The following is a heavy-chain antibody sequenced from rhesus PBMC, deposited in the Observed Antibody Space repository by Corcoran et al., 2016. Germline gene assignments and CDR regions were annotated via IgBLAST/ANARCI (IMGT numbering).Heavy chain of an antibody. D-gene: IGHD6-25*01. CDR1: GFSFSAYY. CDR2: ISYTGGST. V-gene: IGHV3S18*01. J-gene: IGHJ4*01. CDR3: ARENSGVIDY. Sequence: EVQLVESGGGLAKPGGSLRLSCAASGFSFSAYYMYWVSPAPGKGLEVGSGISYTGGSTYYADSLKGRFTISRENAKNTLYLQMDSLRAEDTAVYYCARENSGVIDYWGQGVLVTVSS.